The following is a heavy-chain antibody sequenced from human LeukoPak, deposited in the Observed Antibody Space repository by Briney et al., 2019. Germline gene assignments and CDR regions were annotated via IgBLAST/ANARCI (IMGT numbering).Heavy chain of an antibody. CDR3: ARSRAYDYHFDN. Sequence: SETLSLTCTVSGGSISSYYWSWIRQPPGKGLEWIGYIYYSGSTNYNPSLKSRVTISVDTSKNQFSLKLTSVTAADTAVYYCARSRAYDYHFDNWGQGTLVTVSS. CDR2: IYYSGST. V-gene: IGHV4-59*01. J-gene: IGHJ4*02. CDR1: GGSISSYY. D-gene: IGHD5-12*01.